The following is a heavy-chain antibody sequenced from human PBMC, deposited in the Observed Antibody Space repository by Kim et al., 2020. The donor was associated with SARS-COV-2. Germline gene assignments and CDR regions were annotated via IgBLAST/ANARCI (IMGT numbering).Heavy chain of an antibody. V-gene: IGHV3-7*01. CDR2: IKQDGSEK. J-gene: IGHJ2*01. CDR1: GFTFSSYW. D-gene: IGHD3-22*01. Sequence: GGSLRLSCAASGFTFSSYWMSWVRQAPGKGLEWVANIKQDGSEKYYVDSVKGRFTISRDNAKNSLYLQMNSLRAEDTAVYYCARDRPYYYDSSGYPEGSYFDLGGRGTLVTVSS. CDR3: ARDRPYYYDSSGYPEGSYFDL.